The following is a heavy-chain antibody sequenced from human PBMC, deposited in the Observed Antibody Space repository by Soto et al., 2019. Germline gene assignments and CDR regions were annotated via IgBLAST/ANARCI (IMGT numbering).Heavy chain of an antibody. J-gene: IGHJ4*02. V-gene: IGHV3-23*01. D-gene: IGHD3-10*01. Sequence: PGGSLRLSCAAYGFTFSTYAMTWVRQAPDKGLEWVSTISDSGANTYYADSMKGRFTISRDNSKNTLYLQMNILRADDTAVYYCAKALNRGFSDFDSWGQGTQVTVSS. CDR2: ISDSGANT. CDR1: GFTFSTYA. CDR3: AKALNRGFSDFDS.